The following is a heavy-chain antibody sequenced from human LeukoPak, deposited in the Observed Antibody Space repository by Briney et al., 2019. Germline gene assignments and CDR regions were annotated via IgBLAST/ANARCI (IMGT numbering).Heavy chain of an antibody. V-gene: IGHV4-34*01. Sequence: SETLSLTCAVYGGSLSGYYWSWIRQPPGKGLEWIGEINHSGSTNYNPSLKSRVTISVDTSKNQFSLKLSPVTAADTAVYYCARKGIAVTDSHWYFDLWGRGTLVTVSS. CDR3: ARKGIAVTDSHWYFDL. J-gene: IGHJ2*01. CDR1: GGSLSGYY. CDR2: INHSGST. D-gene: IGHD6-19*01.